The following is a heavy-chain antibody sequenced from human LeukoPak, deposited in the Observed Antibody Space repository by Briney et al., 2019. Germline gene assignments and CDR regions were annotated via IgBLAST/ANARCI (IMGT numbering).Heavy chain of an antibody. D-gene: IGHD3/OR15-3a*01. J-gene: IGHJ3*02. CDR1: GFTFSNYA. CDR2: ISISGGTT. V-gene: IGHV3-23*01. CDR3: VLDLFSSFAFDI. Sequence: PGGSLRLSCAASGFTFSNYAMNWVRQAPGKGLEWVPIISISGGTTYYADSVKGRFTTSRDNAKNALHLQMNSLTAEDTAVYYCVLDLFSSFAFDIWGQGTMVTVSS.